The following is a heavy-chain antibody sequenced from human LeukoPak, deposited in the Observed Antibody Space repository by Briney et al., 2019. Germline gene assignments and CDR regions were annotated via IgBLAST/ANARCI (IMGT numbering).Heavy chain of an antibody. CDR3: ASSYDSSGGAFDI. V-gene: IGHV3-33*01. CDR2: IWYDGSNT. Sequence: GGSLRLSCAASGFTFSSYGMHWVRQAPGKGLEWVAVIWYDGSNTYYADSVKGRFTISRDNSKNTLYLQMHSLRTEDTAVYDCASSYDSSGGAFDIWGQGTMVTVSS. CDR1: GFTFSSYG. J-gene: IGHJ3*02. D-gene: IGHD3-22*01.